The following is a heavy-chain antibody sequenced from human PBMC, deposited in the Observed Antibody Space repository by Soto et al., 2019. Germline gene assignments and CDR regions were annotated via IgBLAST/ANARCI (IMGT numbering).Heavy chain of an antibody. V-gene: IGHV1-2*02. J-gene: IGHJ4*02. D-gene: IGHD3-16*01. CDR2: INRISCGT. CDR1: GYTFTGYY. CDR3: ARDGGSNSFDY. Sequence: ASVKVSCKASGYTFTGYYMHWVRQAPGQGLAWMGWINRISCGTNYAQKFQGRVTVTRDTSLSTAFMELSRLSSDDTAGYYGARDGGSNSFDYWGQGTLVTVSS.